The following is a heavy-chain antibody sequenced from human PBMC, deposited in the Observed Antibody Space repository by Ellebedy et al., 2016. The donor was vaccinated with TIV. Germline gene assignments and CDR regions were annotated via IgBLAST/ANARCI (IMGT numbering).Heavy chain of an antibody. CDR1: GGSISSGDYY. CDR2: ISYSGRT. J-gene: IGHJ6*02. D-gene: IGHD3-10*01. V-gene: IGHV4-30-4*01. Sequence: MPSETLSLTCTVSGGSISSGDYYWSWIRQPPGKGLVWIGYISYSGRTYPNPSLKSRVTILVDTSKNQFSRKLSSVTAADTAVYYCARVGTMVRGVIALGMDVWGQGTTVTVSS. CDR3: ARVGTMVRGVIALGMDV.